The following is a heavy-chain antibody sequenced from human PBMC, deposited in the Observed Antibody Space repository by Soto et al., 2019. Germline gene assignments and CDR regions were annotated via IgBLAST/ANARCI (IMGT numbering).Heavy chain of an antibody. J-gene: IGHJ4*02. CDR1: GGTFSSYT. CDR3: ARGLDVSGFDY. CDR2: IIPIPGIA. Sequence: SVKVSCKASGGTFSSYTISWVRQAPGQGLEWMGRIIPIPGIANYAQKFQGRVTITADKSTSTAYMELSSLRSEDTAVYYCARGLDVSGFDYWGQGTLVTVSS. D-gene: IGHD3-10*01. V-gene: IGHV1-69*02.